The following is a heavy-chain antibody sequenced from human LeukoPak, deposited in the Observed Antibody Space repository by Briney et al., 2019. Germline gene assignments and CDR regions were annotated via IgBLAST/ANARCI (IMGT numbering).Heavy chain of an antibody. CDR3: ARGGPYCSGGSCGNYYYYYMDV. CDR1: GGSFSGYY. D-gene: IGHD2-15*01. CDR2: INHSGST. V-gene: IGHV4-34*01. Sequence: SETLSLTCAVYGGSFSGYYWSWIRQPPGKGLEWIGEINHSGSTNYNPSLKSRVTISVDTSKNQFSLKLSSVTAADTAVYHCARGGPYCSGGSCGNYYYYYMDVWGKGTTVTVSS. J-gene: IGHJ6*03.